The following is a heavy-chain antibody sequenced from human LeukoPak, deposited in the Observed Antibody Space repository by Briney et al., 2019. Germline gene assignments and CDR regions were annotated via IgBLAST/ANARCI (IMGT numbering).Heavy chain of an antibody. CDR1: GFTFDDYA. D-gene: IGHD3-22*01. V-gene: IGHV3-9*01. J-gene: IGHJ4*02. Sequence: GGSLRLSCAASGFTFDDYAMHWVRQAPGKGLEWVSGISWNSGSIGYADSVKGRFTISRDNAKNSLYLQMNSLRAEDTALYYCAKDIVMTISSGYSQNYFDYWGQGTLVTVSS. CDR3: AKDIVMTISSGYSQNYFDY. CDR2: ISWNSGSI.